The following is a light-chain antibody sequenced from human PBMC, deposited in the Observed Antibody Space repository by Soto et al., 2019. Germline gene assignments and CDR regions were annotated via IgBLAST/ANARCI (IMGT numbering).Light chain of an antibody. J-gene: IGKJ5*01. CDR2: DAS. CDR1: QSVSSN. V-gene: IGKV3D-15*01. CDR3: HQRQYWPPIT. Sequence: EIVMTESPATLSVSQGERARLSCRASQSVSSNLAWYQQKPGQAPRLLISDASNRATGIPARFSGSGSGTDFTLTISSLESEDFAVYYCHQRQYWPPITFGQGTRLEIK.